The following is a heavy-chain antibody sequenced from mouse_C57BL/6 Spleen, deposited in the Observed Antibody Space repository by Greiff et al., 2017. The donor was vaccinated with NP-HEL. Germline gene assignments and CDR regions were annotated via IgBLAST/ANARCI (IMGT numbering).Heavy chain of an antibody. V-gene: IGHV1-52*01. J-gene: IGHJ4*01. Sequence: QVQLKQPGAELVRPGSSVKLSCKASGYTFTSYWMHWVKQRPIQGLEWIGNIDPSDSDTHYNQKFKDKATLTVDKSSSTAYMQLSSLTSEDSAIYYCARGSTDGAMDYWGQGTSVTVSS. CDR3: ARGSTDGAMDY. D-gene: IGHD1-1*01. CDR1: GYTFTSYW. CDR2: IDPSDSDT.